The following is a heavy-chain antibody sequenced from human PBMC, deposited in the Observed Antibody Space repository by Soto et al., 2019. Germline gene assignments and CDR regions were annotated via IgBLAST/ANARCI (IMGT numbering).Heavy chain of an antibody. CDR2: ISAYNGNT. Sequence: QVQLVQSGAEVKKPGASVKVFCKASGYTFTSYGISWVRQAPGQGLEWMGWISAYNGNTNYAQKLQGRVTMTTDTSTSTAYMELRSLRSDDTAVYYCARVDPNSIAAAGTYYYYGMDVWGQGTTVTVSS. CDR1: GYTFTSYG. CDR3: ARVDPNSIAAAGTYYYYGMDV. V-gene: IGHV1-18*01. J-gene: IGHJ6*02. D-gene: IGHD6-13*01.